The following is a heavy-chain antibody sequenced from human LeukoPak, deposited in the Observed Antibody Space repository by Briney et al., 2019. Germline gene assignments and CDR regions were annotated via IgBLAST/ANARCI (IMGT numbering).Heavy chain of an antibody. D-gene: IGHD6-19*01. Sequence: PGGSLRLSCAASGFTFDDYAMHWVRQAPGKGLEWVSGISWNSGSIGYADSVKGRFTISRDNAKNSLYLQMNSLRAEDTALYYCAKGKYSSGLNWFDPWGQGTLVTVSS. CDR3: AKGKYSSGLNWFDP. CDR1: GFTFDDYA. CDR2: ISWNSGSI. J-gene: IGHJ5*02. V-gene: IGHV3-9*01.